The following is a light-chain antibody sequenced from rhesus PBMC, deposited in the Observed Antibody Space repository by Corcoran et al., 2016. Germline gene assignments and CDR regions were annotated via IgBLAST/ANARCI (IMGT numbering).Light chain of an antibody. V-gene: IGKV1-69*01. J-gene: IGKJ4*01. CDR2: RSS. CDR3: QQHDSTPLT. CDR1: QGIRNW. Sequence: DIQMTQSPSSLSAFVGDRVTITCRASQGIRNWLAWYQQKPGKDPNILIHRSSNLRPGVPSRFSGSGSGTDFTLTISSLQPEDIATDYCQQHDSTPLTFGGGTKVEIK.